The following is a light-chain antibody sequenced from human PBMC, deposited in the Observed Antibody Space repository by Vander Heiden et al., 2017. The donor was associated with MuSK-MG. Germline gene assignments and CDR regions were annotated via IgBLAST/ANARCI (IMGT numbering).Light chain of an antibody. V-gene: IGLV1-47*03. CDR2: RDY. CDR1: TSNIATNY. CDR3: ATGDDGLSGWV. Sequence: QSVLTQPPSASGTPGQSITISCSGSTSNIATNYVFWYQRLPGRAPKLLIYRDYQRPSAVPDRFSGSKSGTSASLAISGLWSEDEADYYCATGDDGLSGWVFGGGTRLTVL. J-gene: IGLJ3*02.